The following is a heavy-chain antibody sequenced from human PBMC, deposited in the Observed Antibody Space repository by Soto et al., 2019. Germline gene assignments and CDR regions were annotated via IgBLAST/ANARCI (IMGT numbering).Heavy chain of an antibody. J-gene: IGHJ6*02. Sequence: SVKVSCKASGGTFSSYAISWVRQAPGQGLEWMGGIIPIFGTANYAQKFQGRVTITADESTSTAYMELSSMRSEDTAVYYCARGENYYGSGSYYNWIKSYDYYGMDVWGQGTTVTVSS. CDR2: IIPIFGTA. V-gene: IGHV1-69*13. CDR1: GGTFSSYA. CDR3: ARGENYYGSGSYYNWIKSYDYYGMDV. D-gene: IGHD3-10*01.